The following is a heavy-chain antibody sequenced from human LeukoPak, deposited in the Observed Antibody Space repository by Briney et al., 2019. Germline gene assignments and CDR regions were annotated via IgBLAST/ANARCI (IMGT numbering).Heavy chain of an antibody. CDR2: INHSGST. CDR3: ARAPSDYYDSSGYYLFDY. D-gene: IGHD3-22*01. CDR1: GGSFSGYY. Sequence: SETLSLTCAVYGGSFSGYYWSWIRQPPGKGLEWIGEINHSGSTNYNPSLKSRVTISVDTSKNQFSLKLSSVTAADTAVYYCARAPSDYYDSSGYYLFDYWAREPWSPSPQ. J-gene: IGHJ4*02. V-gene: IGHV4-34*01.